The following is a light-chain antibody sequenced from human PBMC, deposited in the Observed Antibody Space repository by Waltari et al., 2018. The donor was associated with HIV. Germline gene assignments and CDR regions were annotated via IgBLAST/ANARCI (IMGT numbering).Light chain of an antibody. Sequence: QSALTQPDTVSGSPEQSTTISRTAGANDVGGYNSVSWYQHLPGKAPKLIIYEVRNRPSGVSNRFSGSKSGNTASLTISGLQAEDEADYYCTSYASSSSLLFGGGTKLTVL. CDR1: ANDVGGYNS. V-gene: IGLV2-14*01. CDR2: EVR. J-gene: IGLJ2*01. CDR3: TSYASSSSLL.